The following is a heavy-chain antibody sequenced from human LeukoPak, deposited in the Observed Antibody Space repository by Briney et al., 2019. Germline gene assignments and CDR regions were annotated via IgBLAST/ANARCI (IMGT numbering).Heavy chain of an antibody. J-gene: IGHJ6*02. Sequence: SGPALVKPTQTLTLTCSFSGFSLRSSRMCVSWIRQPPGKALEWLARIDWDDDKSYSTSLRARLTTSKDTSKNQVVLTMTNMDPVDTATYYCARIHRYGPAGYYGMDVWGQGTTVTVSS. CDR3: ARIHRYGPAGYYGMDV. D-gene: IGHD5-18*01. CDR1: GFSLRSSRMC. V-gene: IGHV2-70*11. CDR2: IDWDDDK.